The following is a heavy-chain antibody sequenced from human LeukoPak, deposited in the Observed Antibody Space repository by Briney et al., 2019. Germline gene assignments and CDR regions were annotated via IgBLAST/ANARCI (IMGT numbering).Heavy chain of an antibody. D-gene: IGHD3-16*02. J-gene: IGHJ1*01. CDR1: GGTFSFYT. Sequence: SVKVSCKASGGTFSFYTLNWVRQAPGQGLEWMGGIIPKFGSTNYAQKFHDRLSITTDESATTAYMELSSLRSEDTALYYCARDNLAPSGVKYFHLWGPGTLVTVSS. CDR3: ARDNLAPSGVKYFHL. CDR2: IIPKFGST. V-gene: IGHV1-69*05.